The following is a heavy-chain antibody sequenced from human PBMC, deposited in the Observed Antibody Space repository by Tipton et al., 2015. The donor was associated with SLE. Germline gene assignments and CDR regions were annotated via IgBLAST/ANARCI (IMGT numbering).Heavy chain of an antibody. CDR1: GDSITRGSYY. CDR2: INHSGST. CDR3: ARDRVYSSSYYMDV. V-gene: IGHV4-39*07. J-gene: IGHJ6*03. D-gene: IGHD6-13*01. Sequence: TLSLTCTVSGDSITRGSYYGSWIRQPPGKGLEWIGEINHSGSTNYNPSLKSRVTISVDTSKNQFSLKLSSVTAADTAVYYCARDRVYSSSYYMDVWGKGTTVTVSS.